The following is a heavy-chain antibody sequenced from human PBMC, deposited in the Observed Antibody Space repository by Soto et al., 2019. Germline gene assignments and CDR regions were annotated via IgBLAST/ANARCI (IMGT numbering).Heavy chain of an antibody. Sequence: QSGGALRLSCASSGFTFISYWMSWVHQAPGKGLEWVANIKQDGSEKYYVDSVKGRFTISRDNAKNSLYLQMNSLRAEDTAVYYCARARVGRIAVAGTGDYWGQGTLVTVSS. CDR3: ARARVGRIAVAGTGDY. V-gene: IGHV3-7*01. J-gene: IGHJ4*02. CDR1: GFTFISYW. CDR2: IKQDGSEK. D-gene: IGHD6-19*01.